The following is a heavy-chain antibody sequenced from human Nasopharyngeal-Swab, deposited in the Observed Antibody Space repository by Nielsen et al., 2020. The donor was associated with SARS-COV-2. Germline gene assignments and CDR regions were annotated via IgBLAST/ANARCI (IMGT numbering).Heavy chain of an antibody. CDR1: GFTLSDAW. CDR3: ARDCDTATCYRSAADT. CDR2: INRDGSGT. Sequence: GESLKISCAVSGFTLSDAWMSWVRQAPGKGLMWVARINRDGSGTNYADSVKGRFTISRDNAKNTLYLQMNTLSAEDTGVYYCARDCDTATCYRSAADTWGQGTLVTVSS. V-gene: IGHV3-74*01. J-gene: IGHJ5*01. D-gene: IGHD2-2*01.